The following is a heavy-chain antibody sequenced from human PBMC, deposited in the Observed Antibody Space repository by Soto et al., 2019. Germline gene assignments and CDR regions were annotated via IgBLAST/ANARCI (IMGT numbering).Heavy chain of an antibody. Sequence: GGSLRLSCAASGFTVTSNYMTWVRQAPGKGLDWVSVIYRSGATYYPDSVRGRFTASRDYSHNTLYLQMDSLRVEDTAVYYCARDSGMIRGSYGVDVWGPGTTVTVSS. V-gene: IGHV3-53*01. CDR1: GFTVTSNY. CDR2: IYRSGAT. D-gene: IGHD3-10*01. J-gene: IGHJ6*02. CDR3: ARDSGMIRGSYGVDV.